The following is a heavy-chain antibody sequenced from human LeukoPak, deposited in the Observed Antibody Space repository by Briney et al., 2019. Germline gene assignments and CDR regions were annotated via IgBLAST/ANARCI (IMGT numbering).Heavy chain of an antibody. V-gene: IGHV3-23*01. CDR1: GFTFSSYA. CDR3: AKDIVVVPAPMTSFDY. CDR2: ISGSGGST. D-gene: IGHD2-2*01. Sequence: GGSLRLSCAASGFTFSSYAMSWVRQAPGKGLEWVSAISGSGGSTYYADSVKGRFTISRDNSKNTLYLQMNSLRAEDTAVYYCAKDIVVVPAPMTSFDYWGQGALVAVSS. J-gene: IGHJ4*02.